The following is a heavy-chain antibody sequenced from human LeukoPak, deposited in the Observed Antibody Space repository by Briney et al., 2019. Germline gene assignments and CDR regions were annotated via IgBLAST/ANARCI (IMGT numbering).Heavy chain of an antibody. CDR2: IGTAGDT. D-gene: IGHD3-3*01. CDR1: GFTFSSYD. Sequence: GGSLRLSCAASGFTFSSYDMHWVRQATGKRLQWVSAIGTAGDTYYQGSVKGRFTISRENAKNSLYLQMNSLRAGDTAVYYCARVLAIPGFINGPFGVGLLILYFDYWGQGTLVTVSS. CDR3: ARVLAIPGFINGPFGVGLLILYFDY. V-gene: IGHV3-13*01. J-gene: IGHJ4*02.